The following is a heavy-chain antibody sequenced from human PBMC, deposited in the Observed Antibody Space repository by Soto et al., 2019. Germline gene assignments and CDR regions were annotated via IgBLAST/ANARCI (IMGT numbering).Heavy chain of an antibody. Sequence: ASVKVSCKASGYTFTGYYMHWVRQAPGQGLEWMGWINPNSGGTNYAQKFQGRVTMTRDTSISTAYMELSRLRSDDTAVYYCARALAGDPPYFDYWGQGTLVTVSS. V-gene: IGHV1-2*02. CDR2: INPNSGGT. D-gene: IGHD7-27*01. CDR1: GYTFTGYY. J-gene: IGHJ4*02. CDR3: ARALAGDPPYFDY.